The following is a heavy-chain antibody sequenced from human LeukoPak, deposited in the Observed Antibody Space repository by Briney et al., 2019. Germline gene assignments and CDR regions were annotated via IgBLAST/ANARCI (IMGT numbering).Heavy chain of an antibody. Sequence: SETLSLTCTVSGGSISSYYRSWIRQPAGKGLEWIGRIYTSGSTNYNPSLKSRVTVSVDTSKNQFSLKLSSVTAADTAVYYCARRGIAARRGIVSRWGQGALVTVSS. CDR1: GGSISSYY. CDR3: ARRGIAARRGIVSR. D-gene: IGHD6-6*01. CDR2: IYTSGST. J-gene: IGHJ4*02. V-gene: IGHV4-4*07.